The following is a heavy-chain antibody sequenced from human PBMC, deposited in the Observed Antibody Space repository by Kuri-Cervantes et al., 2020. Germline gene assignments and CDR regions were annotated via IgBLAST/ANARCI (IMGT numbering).Heavy chain of an antibody. V-gene: IGHV1-2*02. D-gene: IGHD4-17*01. CDR3: AREYMGKGDYWYFRH. CDR2: INPNSGGT. CDR1: GYTFTSYG. Sequence: ASVKVSCKASGYTFTSYGISWVRQAPGQGLEWMGWINPNSGGTNYAQKFQGRVTMTRDTSISTAYMELSRLRSDDTAVYYCAREYMGKGDYWYFRHWGQGTLVTVSS. J-gene: IGHJ1*01.